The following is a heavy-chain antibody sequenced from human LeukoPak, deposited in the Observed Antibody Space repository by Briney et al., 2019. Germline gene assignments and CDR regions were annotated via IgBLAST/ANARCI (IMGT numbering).Heavy chain of an antibody. CDR3: ARDAHSSSWPDY. CDR2: ISSSSSYI. Sequence: GGSLRLSCAASGFTFSSYSMNWVRQAPGKGLEWVSSISSSSSYIYYADSVKGRFTISRDNAKNSLYLQMNSLRAEDTAVYYCARDAHSSSWPDYWGQGTLLTVSS. V-gene: IGHV3-21*01. D-gene: IGHD6-13*01. J-gene: IGHJ4*02. CDR1: GFTFSSYS.